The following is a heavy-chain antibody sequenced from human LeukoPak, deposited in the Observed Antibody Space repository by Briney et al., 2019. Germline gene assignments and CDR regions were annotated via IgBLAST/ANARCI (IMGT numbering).Heavy chain of an antibody. CDR3: ASPQRGVFHGDYGMDV. CDR1: GFTFSRYW. V-gene: IGHV3-21*01. CDR2: ISRSSRNI. D-gene: IGHD3-10*01. J-gene: IGHJ6*02. Sequence: PGGSLRLSCAASGFTFSRYWMSWVRQAPGKGLEWVSSISRSSRNIFYADSVKGRFTISRDNAKSSLYLHMNSLRADDTAMYYCASPQRGVFHGDYGMDVWGQGTTVTVSS.